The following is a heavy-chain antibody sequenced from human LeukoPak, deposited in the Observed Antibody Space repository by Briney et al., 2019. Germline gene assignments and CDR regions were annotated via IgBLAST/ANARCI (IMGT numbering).Heavy chain of an antibody. CDR1: GFTFSSYA. CDR2: ISDNGGST. V-gene: IGHV3-64D*06. D-gene: IGHD5-18*01. CDR3: VKDSGYSYGSN. Sequence: GGSLRLSCSASGFTFSSYAMHWVRQAPGKGLEYVSAISDNGGSTYYADSVKGRSTISRDNSKNTLYLQMSSLRAEDTAGYSSVKDSGYSYGSNWGQGTLVTVSS. J-gene: IGHJ4*02.